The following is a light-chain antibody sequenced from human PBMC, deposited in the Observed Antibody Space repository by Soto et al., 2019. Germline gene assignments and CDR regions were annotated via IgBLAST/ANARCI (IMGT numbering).Light chain of an antibody. J-gene: IGKJ4*01. CDR1: QSVNNRY. CDR2: CAS. CDR3: QQHSRSPGVT. V-gene: IGKV3-20*01. Sequence: EIVLTQSPGTLSLSPGERATLSCRASQSVNNRYLAWYQQIPGQAPRLVIFCASSRATGIPDRFIGSGSGTDVALAISRLEPEDCAVYYCQQHSRSPGVTFGGGTKGEIK.